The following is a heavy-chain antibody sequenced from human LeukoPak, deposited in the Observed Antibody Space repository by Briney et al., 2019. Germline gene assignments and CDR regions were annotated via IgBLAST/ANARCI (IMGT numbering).Heavy chain of an antibody. CDR3: ARQSDYYDSSGYTADY. V-gene: IGHV4-59*08. CDR2: IYYSGST. D-gene: IGHD3-22*01. J-gene: IGHJ4*02. CDR1: GGSVSSTNW. Sequence: PSETLSPTCGVSGGSVSSTNWWTWIRQPPGKGLEWIGYIYYSGSTNYNPSLKSRVTISVDTSKNQFSLKLSSVTAADTAVYYCARQSDYYDSSGYTADYWGQGTLVTVSS.